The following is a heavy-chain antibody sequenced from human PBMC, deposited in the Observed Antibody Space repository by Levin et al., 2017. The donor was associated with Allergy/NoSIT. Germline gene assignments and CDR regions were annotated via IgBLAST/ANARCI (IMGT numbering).Heavy chain of an antibody. CDR1: GFTFSSYG. V-gene: IGHV3-30*03. CDR3: AMGPIYGTMPLDY. CDR2: FSYHGINK. Sequence: PGGSLRLSCAASGFTFSSYGIHWVRQAPGKGLEWVAFFSYHGINKYYADSVKGRFTISRDNSKNTLYLQMNSLRAEDTAVYYCAMGPIYGTMPLDYWGQGTLVTVSS. D-gene: IGHD1-7*01. J-gene: IGHJ4*02.